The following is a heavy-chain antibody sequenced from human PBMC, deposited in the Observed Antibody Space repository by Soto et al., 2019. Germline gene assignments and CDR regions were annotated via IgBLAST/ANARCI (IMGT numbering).Heavy chain of an antibody. Sequence: GFPRLSCAASGFTFSSYAMSWVRQAPGKGLEWVSAISGSGGSTYYADSVKGRFTISRDNSKNTLYLQMNSLRAEDTAVYYCAKGPTDGYWFDPWGQGTLVTVSS. CDR3: AKGPTDGYWFDP. J-gene: IGHJ5*02. CDR1: GFTFSSYA. V-gene: IGHV3-23*01. CDR2: ISGSGGST. D-gene: IGHD4-17*01.